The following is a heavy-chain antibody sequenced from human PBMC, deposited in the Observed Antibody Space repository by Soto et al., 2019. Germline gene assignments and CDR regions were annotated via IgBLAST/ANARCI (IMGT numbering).Heavy chain of an antibody. CDR2: INPNSGGT. CDR3: ARGGFFGGGSCPGLAGGNGFDP. J-gene: IGHJ5*02. V-gene: IGHV1-2*04. D-gene: IGHD2-15*01. CDR1: GYTFTGYY. Sequence: ASVKLSCKASGYTFTGYYMHWVRQAPGQGLEWMGWINPNSGGTNYAQKFQGWVTMTRDTSISTAYMELSRLRSDDTAVYYCARGGFFGGGSCPGLAGGNGFDPGGKETLVPVPS.